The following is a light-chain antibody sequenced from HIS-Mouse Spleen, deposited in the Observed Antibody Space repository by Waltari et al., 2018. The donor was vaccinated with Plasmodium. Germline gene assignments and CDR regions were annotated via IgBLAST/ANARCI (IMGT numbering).Light chain of an antibody. CDR2: WAS. V-gene: IGKV4-1*01. CDR3: QQYYSTMYT. Sequence: DIVMTQSPDSLAVSLGERANSTCKSSPSVLYSSNNKNYLAWYQQKPGQPPKLLIYWASTRESGVPDRFSGSGSGTDFTLTISSLQAEDVAVYYCQQYYSTMYTFGQGTKLEIK. CDR1: PSVLYSSNNKNY. J-gene: IGKJ2*01.